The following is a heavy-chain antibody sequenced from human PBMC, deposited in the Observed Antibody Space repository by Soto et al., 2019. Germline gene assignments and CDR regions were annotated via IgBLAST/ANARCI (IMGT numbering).Heavy chain of an antibody. D-gene: IGHD4-17*01. CDR1: GYTFTSYG. Sequence: GASVKVSCKASGYTFTSYGISWVRQAPGQGLEWMGWISAYNGNTNYAQKLQGRVTMTTDTSTSTAYMELRSLRSDDTAVYYCAWVNSYGLYNWFDPWGQGTLVTSPQ. J-gene: IGHJ5*02. V-gene: IGHV1-18*01. CDR3: AWVNSYGLYNWFDP. CDR2: ISAYNGNT.